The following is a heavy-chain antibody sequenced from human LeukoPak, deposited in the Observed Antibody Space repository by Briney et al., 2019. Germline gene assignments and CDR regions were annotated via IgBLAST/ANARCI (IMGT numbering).Heavy chain of an antibody. CDR1: GFTFSSYE. D-gene: IGHD3-22*01. J-gene: IGHJ4*02. CDR2: ISSSGSTI. Sequence: GGSLRLSCAASGFTFSSYEMNWVRQAPGKGLEWVSYISSSGSTIYYADSVKGRFTISRDNAKNSLYLQMNSLRAEDTAVYYCARGYYYDSSGYYGFFDYWGQGTLVTVSS. V-gene: IGHV3-48*03. CDR3: ARGYYYDSSGYYGFFDY.